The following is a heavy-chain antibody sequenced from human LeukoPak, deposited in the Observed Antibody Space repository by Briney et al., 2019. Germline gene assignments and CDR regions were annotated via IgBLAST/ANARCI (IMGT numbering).Heavy chain of an antibody. V-gene: IGHV3-23*01. Sequence: PGGSLRLSCAASEFTFFTYWMSWVRQAPGKGLEWVSAISGSGGSTYYADSVKGRFTISRDNSKNTLYLQMNSLRAEDTAVYYCAKDGYYDSSGYSFDYWGQGTLVTVSS. CDR2: ISGSGGST. D-gene: IGHD3-22*01. J-gene: IGHJ4*02. CDR1: EFTFFTYW. CDR3: AKDGYYDSSGYSFDY.